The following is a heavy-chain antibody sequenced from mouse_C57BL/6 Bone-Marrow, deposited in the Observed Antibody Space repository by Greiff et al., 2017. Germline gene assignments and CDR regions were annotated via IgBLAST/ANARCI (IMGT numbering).Heavy chain of an antibody. CDR1: GFTFSSYG. V-gene: IGHV5-6*01. Sequence: VQLKESGGDLVKPGGSLKLSCAASGFTFSSYGMSWVRQTPDKRLEWVATISSGGSYTYYPDSVKGRFTISRDNAKNTLYLQMSSLKSEDTAMYYCARHDLYAMDYWGQGTSVTVSS. CDR3: ARHDLYAMDY. J-gene: IGHJ4*01. CDR2: ISSGGSYT.